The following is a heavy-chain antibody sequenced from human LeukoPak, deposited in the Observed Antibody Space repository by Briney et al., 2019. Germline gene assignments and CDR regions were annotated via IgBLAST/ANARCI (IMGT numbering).Heavy chain of an antibody. V-gene: IGHV4-39*07. Sequence: SETLSLTCTVSGGSISSSSYYWGWIRQPPGKGLEWIGSIYYSGSTSYNPSLKSRVTISVDTSKNQFSLRLNSVTAADTAVYYCARGDDEDEYFDYWGQGTLVTVSS. CDR3: ARGDDEDEYFDY. J-gene: IGHJ4*02. D-gene: IGHD1-1*01. CDR1: GGSISSSSYY. CDR2: IYYSGST.